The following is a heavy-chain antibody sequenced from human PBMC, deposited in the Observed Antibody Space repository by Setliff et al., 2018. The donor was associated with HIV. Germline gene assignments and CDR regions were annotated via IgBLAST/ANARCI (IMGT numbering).Heavy chain of an antibody. CDR3: VKEGRTSTVFDY. CDR1: GASVSMPGW. J-gene: IGHJ4*02. D-gene: IGHD1-7*01. V-gene: IGHV4-4*02. Sequence: SEILSLTCTVIGASVSMPGWWSWVRQSPGKRLEWIGEVSDGGTKYNPSLQGRATTSVDRSKNQFSLELRSVTAADTAVYYCVKEGRTSTVFDYWGQGVMVTVSS. CDR2: VSDGGT.